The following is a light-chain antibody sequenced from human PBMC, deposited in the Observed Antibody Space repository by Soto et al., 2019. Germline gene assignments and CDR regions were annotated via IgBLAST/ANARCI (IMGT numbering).Light chain of an antibody. V-gene: IGKV3-11*01. CDR1: QSISNY. J-gene: IGKJ3*01. Sequence: EVVLKPSAATLSFSAGKGTTLSCSASQSISNYLAWHQQNPRHAPMLLIDATTNRATGIPARFSGSWSGTDFTLTISSLEPEDFAVYYCQQRSSWPFTFGPGTKVDI. CDR3: QQRSSWPFT. CDR2: ATT.